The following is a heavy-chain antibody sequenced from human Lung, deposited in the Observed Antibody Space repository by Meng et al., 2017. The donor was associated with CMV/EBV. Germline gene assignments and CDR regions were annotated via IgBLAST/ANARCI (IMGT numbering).Heavy chain of an antibody. D-gene: IGHD5-24*01. J-gene: IGHJ4*02. Sequence: QVQVQESGPGLVKPSQTLSLTCTVSGGSIGSGGYYWSWIRQHPGKGLEWIGYIYYTGSTFYNPSLKSRVTISVDTSKNQFSLKLIPATAADTAVYYCAREAGRDGYATPKFDYWGQGTLVTVFS. CDR2: IYYTGST. CDR3: AREAGRDGYATPKFDY. CDR1: GGSIGSGGYY. V-gene: IGHV4-31*03.